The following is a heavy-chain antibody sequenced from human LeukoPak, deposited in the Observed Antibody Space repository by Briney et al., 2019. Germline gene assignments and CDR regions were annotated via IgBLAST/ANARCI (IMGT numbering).Heavy chain of an antibody. Sequence: ASVKVSCKASGYTFTGYYLHWVRQAPGQGLEWMGWINTNSGGTNYAQKFQGRVTMTRDTSISTAYMELSRLRSDDTAVYYCARDRGWELPRGYFDSWGQGTRVTVSS. V-gene: IGHV1-2*02. D-gene: IGHD1-26*01. CDR2: INTNSGGT. CDR1: GYTFTGYY. CDR3: ARDRGWELPRGYFDS. J-gene: IGHJ4*02.